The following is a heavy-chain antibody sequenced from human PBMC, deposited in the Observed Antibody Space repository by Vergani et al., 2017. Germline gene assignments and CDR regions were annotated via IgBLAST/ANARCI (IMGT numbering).Heavy chain of an antibody. CDR3: AREASGDPAYGMDV. V-gene: IGHV3-66*01. J-gene: IGHJ6*02. CDR2: IYSGGST. D-gene: IGHD4-17*01. CDR1: GFTVSSNY. Sequence: EVQLVESGGGSVQPGGSLRLSCAASGFTVSSNYMSWVRQAPGKGLEWVSVIYSGGSTYYADSVKGRFTISRDNSKNTLYLQMNSLRAEDTAVYYCAREASGDPAYGMDVWGQGTTVTVSS.